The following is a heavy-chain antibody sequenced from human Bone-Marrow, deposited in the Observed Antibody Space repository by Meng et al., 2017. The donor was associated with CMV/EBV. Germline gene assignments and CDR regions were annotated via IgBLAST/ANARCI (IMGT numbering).Heavy chain of an antibody. D-gene: IGHD6-13*01. CDR3: ARSEWGSSWYMGFDAFDI. J-gene: IGHJ3*02. Sequence: SETLSLTCAVSGGSISSSNWWSWVRQPPGKGLEWIGEIYHSGSTNYNPSLKSRVTISVDKSKNQFSLKLSSVTATDTAVYYCARSEWGSSWYMGFDAFDIWGQGTMVTVSS. V-gene: IGHV4-4*02. CDR2: IYHSGST. CDR1: GGSISSSNW.